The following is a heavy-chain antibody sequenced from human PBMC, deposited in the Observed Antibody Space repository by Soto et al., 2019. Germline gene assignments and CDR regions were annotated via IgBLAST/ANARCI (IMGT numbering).Heavy chain of an antibody. CDR2: ISGRGNII. J-gene: IGHJ4*02. Sequence: PGGSLRLSCAASGFVFSDYYMSWIRQAPGKGLQWVSYISGRGNIIYYADSVKGRFTVSRDNARNSLYLQMNSLRAEDTAVYYCARDAYGDYVHNFDHWGQGSQVTVSS. CDR1: GFVFSDYY. D-gene: IGHD4-17*01. CDR3: ARDAYGDYVHNFDH. V-gene: IGHV3-11*01.